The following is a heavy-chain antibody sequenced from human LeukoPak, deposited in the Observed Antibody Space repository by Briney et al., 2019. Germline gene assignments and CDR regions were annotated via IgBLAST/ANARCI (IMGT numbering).Heavy chain of an antibody. J-gene: IGHJ4*02. CDR2: FDPEDGET. D-gene: IGHD3-3*01. V-gene: IGHV1-24*01. CDR3: ARDQLAYDFWSGYSRSGGNFDY. CDR1: GYTLTELS. Sequence: ASVKVSCKVSGYTLTELSMHWVRQAPGKGLEWMGGFDPEDGETIYAQKFQGRVTMTTDTSTSTAYMELRSLRSDDTAVYYCARDQLAYDFWSGYSRSGGNFDYWGQGTLVTVSS.